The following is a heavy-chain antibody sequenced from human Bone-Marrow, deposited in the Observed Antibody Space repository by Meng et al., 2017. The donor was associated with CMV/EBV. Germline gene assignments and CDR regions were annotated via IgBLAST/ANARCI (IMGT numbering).Heavy chain of an antibody. CDR3: ARARSLVPAAIPHHYYYGMDV. D-gene: IGHD2-2*02. J-gene: IGHJ6*02. V-gene: IGHV4-61*01. CDR2: IYYSGST. Sequence: GSLRPSCTVSGDSISSGYYWSWIRQPPGKGLEWIGYIYYSGSTNYNPSLKSRVTISVDTSKNQFSLKLSSVTAPDTAVYYCARARSLVPAAIPHHYYYGMDVWGQGTTVTVSS. CDR1: GDSISSGYY.